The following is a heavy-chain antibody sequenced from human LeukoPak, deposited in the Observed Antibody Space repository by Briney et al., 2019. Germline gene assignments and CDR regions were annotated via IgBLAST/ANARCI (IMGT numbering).Heavy chain of an antibody. CDR3: AKYNWPQRSNFDY. CDR1: GFTFSSYA. Sequence: PGGSLRLSCAASGFTFSSYAMSWVRQAPGKGLEWVSAISGTGGTIYYADSVKGRFTMSRDNSKNTLYLQMNSLRAEDTAVYYCAKYNWPQRSNFDYWGQGTLVTVSS. CDR2: ISGTGGTI. D-gene: IGHD1-1*01. J-gene: IGHJ4*02. V-gene: IGHV3-23*01.